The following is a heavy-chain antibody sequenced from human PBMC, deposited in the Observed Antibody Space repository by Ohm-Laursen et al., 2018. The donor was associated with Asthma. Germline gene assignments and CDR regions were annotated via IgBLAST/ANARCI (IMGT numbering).Heavy chain of an antibody. Sequence: DSVKGRFTISRDNAKNSLYLQMSSLRDEDTAVYYCARDRGGDRSFDYWGQGTLVTVSS. V-gene: IGHV3-48*02. D-gene: IGHD2-21*02. CDR3: ARDRGGDRSFDY. J-gene: IGHJ4*02.